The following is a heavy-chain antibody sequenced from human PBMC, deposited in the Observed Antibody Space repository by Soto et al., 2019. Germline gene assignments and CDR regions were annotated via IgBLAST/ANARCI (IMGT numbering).Heavy chain of an antibody. Sequence: PSETLSLTCTVSGGSISSSSYYWGWIRQPPGKGLEWIGSIYYSGSTYYNPSLKSRVTISVDTSKNQFSLKLSSVTAEDTAVYYCATGIAARSDYYYGMDVWGQGTTVTVSS. CDR3: ATGIAARSDYYYGMDV. D-gene: IGHD6-6*01. CDR1: GGSISSSSYY. V-gene: IGHV4-39*07. J-gene: IGHJ6*02. CDR2: IYYSGST.